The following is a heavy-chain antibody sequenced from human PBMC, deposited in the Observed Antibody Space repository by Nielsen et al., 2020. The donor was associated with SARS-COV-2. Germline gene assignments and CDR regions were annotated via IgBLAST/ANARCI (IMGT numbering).Heavy chain of an antibody. Sequence: GESLKISCAASGFTFSSYAMSWVRQAPGKGLEWVSVIYSGGSSTYYADSVKGRFTISRDNSKNTLYLQMNSLRAEDTAVYYCAVCTSCYPHYYYYGMDVWGQGTTVTVSS. CDR3: AVCTSCYPHYYYYGMDV. D-gene: IGHD2-2*01. CDR1: GFTFSSYA. CDR2: IYSGGSST. V-gene: IGHV3-23*03. J-gene: IGHJ6*02.